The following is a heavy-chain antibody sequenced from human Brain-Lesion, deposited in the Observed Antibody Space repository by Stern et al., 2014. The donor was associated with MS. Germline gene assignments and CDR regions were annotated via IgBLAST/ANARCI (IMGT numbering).Heavy chain of an antibody. V-gene: IGHV1-2*02. CDR2: INPNTGGT. CDR1: GYIFTGYY. CDR3: ARDQRGITIFGVVTDYYYLGMDV. J-gene: IGHJ6*02. Sequence: QVQLMQSGAEVKKPGASVKVSCKTSGYIFTGYYIHWVRQAPGQGLEWMAWINPNTGGTKYAQKFQGRVTMSRDTSISTAYVELSSLTSDDTAVYYCARDQRGITIFGVVTDYYYLGMDVWGQGTRVTVSS. D-gene: IGHD3-3*01.